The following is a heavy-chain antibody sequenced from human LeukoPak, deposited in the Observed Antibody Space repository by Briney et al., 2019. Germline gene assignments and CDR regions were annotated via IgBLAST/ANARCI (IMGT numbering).Heavy chain of an antibody. CDR1: GYTFTGYY. Sequence: ASVKVSCKASGYTFTGYYIHWVRQAPGQGLWWMGWINPNSGGTNYAQKFQGRVTMTRDTSISTAYMELSRLTSDDTAVYYCARDAIVRDYSNSDYWGQGTLVTVSS. D-gene: IGHD4-11*01. CDR2: INPNSGGT. V-gene: IGHV1-2*02. J-gene: IGHJ4*02. CDR3: ARDAIVRDYSNSDY.